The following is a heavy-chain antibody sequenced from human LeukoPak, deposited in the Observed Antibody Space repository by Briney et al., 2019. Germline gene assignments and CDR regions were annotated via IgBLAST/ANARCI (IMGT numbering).Heavy chain of an antibody. V-gene: IGHV4-39*07. D-gene: IGHD4-23*01. CDR3: AVVTDYFDY. Sequence: SETLSLTCTVSGGSISSSSYYWGWIRQPPGKGLEWIGSIYYSGSTYYNPSLKSRVTMSVDTSKNQFSLKLSSVTAADTAVYYCAVVTDYFDYWGQGTLVTVSS. CDR1: GGSISSSSYY. CDR2: IYYSGST. J-gene: IGHJ4*02.